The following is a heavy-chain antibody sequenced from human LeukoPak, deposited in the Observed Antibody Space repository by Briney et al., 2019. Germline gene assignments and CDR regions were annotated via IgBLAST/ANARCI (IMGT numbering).Heavy chain of an antibody. Sequence: GGSLRLSCAASGSTFSSYWMSWVRQAPGKGLEWVANIKQDGSEKYYVDSVKGRFTISRDNAKNSLYLQMNSLRAEDTAVYYCARGALYDYVWGSYRYTPEYYYYMDVWGKGTTVTVSS. J-gene: IGHJ6*03. V-gene: IGHV3-7*01. CDR2: IKQDGSEK. D-gene: IGHD3-16*02. CDR3: ARGALYDYVWGSYRYTPEYYYYMDV. CDR1: GSTFSSYW.